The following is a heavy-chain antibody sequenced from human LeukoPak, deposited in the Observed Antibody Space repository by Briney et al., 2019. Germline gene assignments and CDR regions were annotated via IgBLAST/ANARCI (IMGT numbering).Heavy chain of an antibody. Sequence: GGSLRLSCAASGFTFSDYYMSWIRQAPGKGLEWISYISSSGSTIYYADSVKGRFTISRDNAKNSLYLQMNSLRAEDTTVYYCARAHGDYVFDYWGQGTLVTVSS. CDR1: GFTFSDYY. J-gene: IGHJ4*02. V-gene: IGHV3-11*04. CDR3: ARAHGDYVFDY. D-gene: IGHD4-17*01. CDR2: ISSSGSTI.